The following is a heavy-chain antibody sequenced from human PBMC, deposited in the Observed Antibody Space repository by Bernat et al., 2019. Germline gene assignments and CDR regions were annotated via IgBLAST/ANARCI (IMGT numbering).Heavy chain of an antibody. J-gene: IGHJ4*02. CDR2: ISYDGSNK. CDR1: GFTFSSYG. CDR3: AKGGGSYSPYTGADY. Sequence: QVQLVESGGGVVQPGRSLRLSCAASGFTFSSYGMHWVRQAPGKGLEWVAVISYDGSNKYYADSVKGRFTISRDNSKNTLYLQMNSLRAEDTAVYYCAKGGGSYSPYTGADYWGQGTLVTVTS. D-gene: IGHD1-26*01. V-gene: IGHV3-30*18.